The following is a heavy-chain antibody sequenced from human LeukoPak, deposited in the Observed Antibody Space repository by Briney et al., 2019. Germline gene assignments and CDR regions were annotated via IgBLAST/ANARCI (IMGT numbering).Heavy chain of an antibody. CDR1: GGSISSYY. D-gene: IGHD2-21*02. CDR2: IYYSGST. V-gene: IGHV4-59*01. Sequence: PSETLSLTCTVSGGSISSYYWSWIRQPPGKGLEWIGYIYYSGSTNYNPSLKSRVTISVDTSKNQFSLKLSSVTAADTAVYYCARHIVVVTGDYFDYWGQGTLVTVSS. J-gene: IGHJ4*02. CDR3: ARHIVVVTGDYFDY.